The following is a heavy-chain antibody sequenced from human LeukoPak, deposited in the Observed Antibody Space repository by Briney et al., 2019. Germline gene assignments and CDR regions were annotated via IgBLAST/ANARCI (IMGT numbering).Heavy chain of an antibody. V-gene: IGHV4-61*02. CDR3: ARDRYSSSWYVPFDP. D-gene: IGHD6-13*01. CDR1: GGSISSGSYY. CDR2: IYTSGST. Sequence: SQTLSLTCTVSGGSISSGSYYWSWIRQPAGKGLEWIGRIYTSGSTNYNPSLKSRVTISVDTSKNQFSLKLSSVTAADTAVYYCARDRYSSSWYVPFDPWGQGTLVAVSS. J-gene: IGHJ5*02.